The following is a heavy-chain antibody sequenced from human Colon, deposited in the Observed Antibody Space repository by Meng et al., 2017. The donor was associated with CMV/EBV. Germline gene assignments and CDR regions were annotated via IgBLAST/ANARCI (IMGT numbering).Heavy chain of an antibody. D-gene: IGHD5-24*01. J-gene: IGHJ2*01. V-gene: IGHV4-39*07. CDR2: IYYTGND. CDR3: ARMALHWYFDL. Sequence: QVHLPEPGPGLVKPSETLSLTCTVSGDSISGRSYYWGWIRQPPGKGLEWIASIYYTGNDYHNPSLKSRVTISIDTSNNQFSLRLTSVTAADTAVYYCARMALHWYFDLWGRGTLVTVSS. CDR1: GDSISGRSYY.